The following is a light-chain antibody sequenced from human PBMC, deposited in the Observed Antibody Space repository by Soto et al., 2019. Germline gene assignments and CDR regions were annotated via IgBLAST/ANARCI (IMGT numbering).Light chain of an antibody. CDR2: KAS. CDR1: QSVSRW. V-gene: IGKV1-5*03. CDR3: QQYNRYYT. J-gene: IGKJ2*01. Sequence: DIQMTQSPSTLSASVGDRVTITCRASQSVSRWLAWYQQKPGTAPKLLIYKASSLKSGVPSRFSGRGSGSEFTLTINNLQPDDFATYYCQQYNRYYTFGQGTKLEIK.